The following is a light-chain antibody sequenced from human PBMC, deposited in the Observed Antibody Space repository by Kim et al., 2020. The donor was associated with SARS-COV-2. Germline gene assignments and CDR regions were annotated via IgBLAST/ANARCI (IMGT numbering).Light chain of an antibody. CDR2: GKT. Sequence: VAQTVRITCQGDRLRSYYASWYQQRPGQAPVLVIYGKTNRPSGIPYRFSGSSSGNTASLTITGAQAEDEADYYGNSRDSSGNHVVFGGGTQLTVL. CDR3: NSRDSSGNHVV. J-gene: IGLJ2*01. V-gene: IGLV3-19*01. CDR1: RLRSYY.